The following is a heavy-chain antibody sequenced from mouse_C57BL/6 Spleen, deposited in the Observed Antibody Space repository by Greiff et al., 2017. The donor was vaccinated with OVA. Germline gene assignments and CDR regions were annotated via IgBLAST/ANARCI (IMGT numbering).Heavy chain of an antibody. CDR3: AGEGYCGSGGFAD. D-gene: IGHD1-1*01. CDR1: GFTFSSYG. Sequence: EVQRVESGGDLVKPGGSLKLSCAASGFTFSSYGMSWVRQTPDKRLEWVATISRGGSYTYYPDSVKGRFTLSRDKAKNTQYLQMSSLKSEDTAVYDCAGEGYCGSGGFADWGKGTLVTVSA. J-gene: IGHJ3*01. V-gene: IGHV5-6*01. CDR2: ISRGGSYT.